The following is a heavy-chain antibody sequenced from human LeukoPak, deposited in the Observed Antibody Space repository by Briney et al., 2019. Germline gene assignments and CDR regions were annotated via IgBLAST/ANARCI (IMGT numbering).Heavy chain of an antibody. D-gene: IGHD3-9*01. Sequence: GGSLRLSCAASGFTFSSYGMHWVRQAPGKGLEWVAVISYDGSNKYYADSVKGRFTISRDNSKNTLYLQMNSLRAEDTAVYYCARDDDILTDYLYYYYGMDVWGQGTTVTVSS. CDR1: GFTFSSYG. J-gene: IGHJ6*02. CDR2: ISYDGSNK. CDR3: ARDDDILTDYLYYYYGMDV. V-gene: IGHV3-30*03.